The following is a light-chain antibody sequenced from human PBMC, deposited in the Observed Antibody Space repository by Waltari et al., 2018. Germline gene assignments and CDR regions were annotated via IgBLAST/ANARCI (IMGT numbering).Light chain of an antibody. CDR1: SSDIGAYNY. V-gene: IGLV2-14*01. CDR3: SSYTTSSTGV. J-gene: IGLJ3*02. Sequence: QSALTQPASVSGSPGQSITISCAGTSSDIGAYNYVSWFQQYPGKAPKRIIYEVNNRPSGVSDRFSGSKSGNTASLTISGLQAEDEAAYYCSSYTTSSTGVFGGGTRLTVL. CDR2: EVN.